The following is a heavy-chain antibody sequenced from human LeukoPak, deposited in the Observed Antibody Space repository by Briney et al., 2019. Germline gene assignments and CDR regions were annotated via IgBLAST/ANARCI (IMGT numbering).Heavy chain of an antibody. J-gene: IGHJ3*02. Sequence: PSETLSLTCTVPGYSISSGYYWGWIRQPPGKGLEWIGSIYHSGNTYYNPSLKSRVTISVDTSKNQFSLNLSSVTAADTAVYYCARELYCSGGSCSLGVFDIWGQGTMVTVSS. CDR3: ARELYCSGGSCSLGVFDI. CDR1: GYSISSGYY. CDR2: IYHSGNT. D-gene: IGHD2-15*01. V-gene: IGHV4-38-2*02.